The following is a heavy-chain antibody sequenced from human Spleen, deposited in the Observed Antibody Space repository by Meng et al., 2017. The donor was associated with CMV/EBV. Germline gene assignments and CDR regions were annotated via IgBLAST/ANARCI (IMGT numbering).Heavy chain of an antibody. D-gene: IGHD2-2*01. J-gene: IGHJ5*02. CDR2: INHSGST. CDR3: SRTXXKXCSSTSXFRGLXXXXP. CDR1: GGSFSXXX. V-gene: IGHV4-34*01. Sequence: SETLSLTXXVYGGSFSXXXWSWIRQPPGKGLEWIGEINHSGSTNYNPSLKSRVTISVDTSKNQFSLKLXSVTXAXTAXYYFSRTXXKXCSSTSXFRGLXXXXPWGQGTLVTVSS.